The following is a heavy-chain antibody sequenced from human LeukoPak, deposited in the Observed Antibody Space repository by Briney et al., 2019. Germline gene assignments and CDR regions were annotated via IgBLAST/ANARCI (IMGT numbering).Heavy chain of an antibody. CDR1: GGSISSGGYS. J-gene: IGHJ4*02. CDR2: IYHSGST. CDR3: ARASYYSNFDY. D-gene: IGHD4-11*01. V-gene: IGHV4-30-2*01. Sequence: SETLSLTCAASGGSISSGGYSWGWIRQPPGKGLEWIGCIYHSGSTYYNPSLKSRVTISVDRSKNQFSLKLSSVTAADTAVYYCARASYYSNFDYWGQGTLVTVSS.